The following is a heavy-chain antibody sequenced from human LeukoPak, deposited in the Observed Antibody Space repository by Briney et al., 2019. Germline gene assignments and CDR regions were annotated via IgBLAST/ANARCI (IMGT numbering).Heavy chain of an antibody. D-gene: IGHD6-6*01. CDR3: ASVEYSSSSNRFDP. Sequence: SETLSLTCTVSGGSISSGDYYWSWIRQPPGKGMEWIGYIYYSGSTYYNPSLKSRVTISVDTSKNQFSLKLSSVTAADTAVYYCASVEYSSSSNRFDPWGQGTLVTVSS. CDR2: IYYSGST. J-gene: IGHJ5*02. V-gene: IGHV4-30-4*08. CDR1: GGSISSGDYY.